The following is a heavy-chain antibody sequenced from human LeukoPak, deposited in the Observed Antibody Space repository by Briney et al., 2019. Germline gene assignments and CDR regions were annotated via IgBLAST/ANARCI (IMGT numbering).Heavy chain of an antibody. CDR2: LFYSGST. V-gene: IGHV4-39*01. CDR3: ARHSRYGLYYFDY. J-gene: IGHJ4*02. Sequence: SETLSLTCTVSSGSISSSSYYWGWIRQPPGKGLEWIVSLFYSGSTYYDPSLKSRVTISVDTSKNQFSLKVTSVTAADTAVYYCARHSRYGLYYFDYWGQGTLVTVSS. D-gene: IGHD5-18*01. CDR1: SGSISSSSYY.